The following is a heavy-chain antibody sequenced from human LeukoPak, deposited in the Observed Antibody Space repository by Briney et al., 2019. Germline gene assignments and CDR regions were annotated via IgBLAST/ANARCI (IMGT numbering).Heavy chain of an antibody. CDR2: LDYSGST. CDR1: GGSITSYY. CDR3: ARLMLGATFSFDY. J-gene: IGHJ4*02. D-gene: IGHD1-26*01. V-gene: IGHV4-59*08. Sequence: SETLSLTCTVSGGSITSYYWSWIRQPPGKGLEWIASLDYSGSTNYNPSLKSRVTVSVDTSKSQFSLKLSSVTAADTAVYFCARLMLGATFSFDYWGLGTLVTVSS.